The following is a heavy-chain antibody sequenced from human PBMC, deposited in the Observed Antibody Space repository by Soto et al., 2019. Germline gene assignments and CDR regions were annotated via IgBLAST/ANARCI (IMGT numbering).Heavy chain of an antibody. V-gene: IGHV3-23*01. Sequence: PGWSLRLSCVSSVFTFIDYAMAWVRQSPGKGLEWVSSISGSGGSTYYADSVKGRFTISRDNSKNTVFLQMNSLRAEDTAVYYCAKDHGMDVWGQGATVTVSS. CDR2: ISGSGGST. CDR3: AKDHGMDV. CDR1: VFTFIDYA. J-gene: IGHJ6*02.